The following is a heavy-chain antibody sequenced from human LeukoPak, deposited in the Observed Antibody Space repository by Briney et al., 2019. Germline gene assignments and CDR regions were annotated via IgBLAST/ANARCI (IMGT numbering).Heavy chain of an antibody. CDR3: ARGQQLLGEGVDY. V-gene: IGHV3-33*01. J-gene: IGHJ4*02. CDR1: GFTFSSYG. CDR2: IWYDGSNK. Sequence: GRSLRLSCGASGFTFSSYGMHWVRQAPGKGLEGVAVIWYDGSNKYYADSVKGRFTISRDNSKNTLYLQMNSLRAEDTAVYYCARGQQLLGEGVDYWGQGTLVTVSS. D-gene: IGHD2-2*01.